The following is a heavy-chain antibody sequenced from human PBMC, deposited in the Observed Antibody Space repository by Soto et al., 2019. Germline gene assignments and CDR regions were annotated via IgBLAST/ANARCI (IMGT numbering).Heavy chain of an antibody. V-gene: IGHV4-59*01. Sequence: QVQLQESGPGLVKPSETLSLTCAVSGGSISGDYWSWIRQPPGKGLEWIGYIYYCGSVTYNPSPRGRVTITRDTSKNQFSLKLSSVTAADKAVYFCARGTRAALHDSWGQGTLVNVSS. J-gene: IGHJ4*02. CDR1: GGSISGDY. CDR3: ARGTRAALHDS. D-gene: IGHD1-1*01. CDR2: IYYCGSV.